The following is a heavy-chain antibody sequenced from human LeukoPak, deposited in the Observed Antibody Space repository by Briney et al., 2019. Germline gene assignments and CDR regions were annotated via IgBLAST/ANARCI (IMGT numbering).Heavy chain of an antibody. Sequence: ASVKVSCKASGDTFITYTFSWVRQAPGQGLEWMGRIIPSLDISNYAQKFQGRVTLSADKATTTTYMELTSLRSEDTAIYYCARDHCSPGTCLGGHWGQGTLVTVSS. J-gene: IGHJ4*02. CDR3: ARDHCSPGTCLGGH. V-gene: IGHV1-69*04. D-gene: IGHD2-15*01. CDR2: IIPSLDIS. CDR1: GDTFITYT.